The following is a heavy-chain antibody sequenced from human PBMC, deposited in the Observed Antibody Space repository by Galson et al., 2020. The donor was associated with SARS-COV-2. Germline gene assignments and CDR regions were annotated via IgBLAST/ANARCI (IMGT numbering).Heavy chain of an antibody. CDR1: GFTFRSYG. CDR2: ISYDGTDK. CDR3: AKLNTYYSDRGGYLVLDAFEI. J-gene: IGHJ3*02. V-gene: IGHV3-30*18. Sequence: TGGSLRLSCAASGFTFRSYGMHWVRQAPGKGLEWVAVISYDGTDKHYADSVKGRFSISRDNYDNTLYLQMNSLRAEDTAVYYCAKLNTYYSDRGGYLVLDAFEIWGQGTMVTVSS. D-gene: IGHD3-22*01.